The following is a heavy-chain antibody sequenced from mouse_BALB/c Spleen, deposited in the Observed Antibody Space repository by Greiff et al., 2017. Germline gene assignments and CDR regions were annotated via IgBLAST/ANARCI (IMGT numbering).Heavy chain of an antibody. CDR3: TRGYDYGAVWFAY. J-gene: IGHJ3*01. V-gene: IGHV1-15*01. D-gene: IGHD2-4*01. CDR1: GYTFTDYE. Sequence: QVQLKESGAELVRPGASVTLSCKASGYTFTDYEMHWVKQTPVHGLEWIGAIDPETGGTAYNQKFKGKATLTADKSSSTAYMELRSLTSEDSAVYYCTRGYDYGAVWFAYWGQGTLVTVSA. CDR2: IDPETGGT.